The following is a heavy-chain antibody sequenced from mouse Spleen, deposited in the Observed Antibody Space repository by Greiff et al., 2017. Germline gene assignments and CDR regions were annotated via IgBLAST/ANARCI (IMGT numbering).Heavy chain of an antibody. CDR2: INPYNGGT. CDR1: GFSFTGYT. D-gene: IGHD1-1*01. CDR3: ARDYYYGSSSYYYAMDY. V-gene: IGHV1-18*01. J-gene: IGHJ4*01. Sequence: VQLKQSGPELVKPGASMKISCTASGFSFTGYTMNWVQQSHGKNLEWIGLINPYNGGTSYNQKFKGKATLTVDKSSSTAYMELLSLTSEDSAVYYCARDYYYGSSSYYYAMDYWGQGTSVTVSS.